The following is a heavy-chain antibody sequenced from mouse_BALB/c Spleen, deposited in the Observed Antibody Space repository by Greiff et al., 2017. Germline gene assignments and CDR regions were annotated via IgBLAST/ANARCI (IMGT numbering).Heavy chain of an antibody. V-gene: IGHV5-9-4*01. J-gene: IGHJ4*01. CDR2: ISSGGSYT. CDR1: GFTFSSYA. CDR3: ARTGLYYGSSYDAMDY. Sequence: EVQGVESGGGLVKPGGSLKLSCAASGFTFSSYAMSWVRQSPEKRLEWVAEISSGGSYTYYPDTVTGRFTISRDNAKNTLYLEMSSLRSEDTAMYYCARTGLYYGSSYDAMDYWGQGTSVTVSS. D-gene: IGHD1-1*01.